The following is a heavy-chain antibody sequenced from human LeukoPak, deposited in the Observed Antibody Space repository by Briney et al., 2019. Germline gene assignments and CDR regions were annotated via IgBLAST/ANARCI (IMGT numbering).Heavy chain of an antibody. CDR2: ISSSSSYT. Sequence: GGSLRLSCAASGFTFSDYYMSWIRQAPGKGLEWVSYISSSSSYTNYADSVKGRFTISRDNAKNSLYLQMNSLRAEDTAVYYCARGYCSGGSCFNRFDPWGQGTLVTVSS. CDR3: ARGYCSGGSCFNRFDP. J-gene: IGHJ5*02. V-gene: IGHV3-11*06. CDR1: GFTFSDYY. D-gene: IGHD2-15*01.